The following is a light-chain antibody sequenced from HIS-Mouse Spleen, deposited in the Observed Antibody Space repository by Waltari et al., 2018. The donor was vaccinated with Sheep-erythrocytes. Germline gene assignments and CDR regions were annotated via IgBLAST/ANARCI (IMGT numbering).Light chain of an antibody. J-gene: IGLJ3*02. CDR2: EGN. CDR1: SSDVGSYNL. CDR3: CSYAGSSTWV. V-gene: IGLV2-23*01. Sequence: QSALTQPASVSGSPGQSITISCTGTSSDVGSYNLVSWYQQHPGKAPKLMFYEGNKRPSGGSNRFSGSKSGNTDSLTISGLQAEDEADYYCCSYAGSSTWVFGGGTKLTVL.